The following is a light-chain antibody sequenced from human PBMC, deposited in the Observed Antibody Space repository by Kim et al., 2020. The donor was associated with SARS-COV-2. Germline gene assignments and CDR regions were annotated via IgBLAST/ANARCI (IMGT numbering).Light chain of an antibody. J-gene: IGLJ2*01. Sequence: LGASVKLTCTLSSGHSSYAIAWHQQQPEKGPRYLMKLNSDGSHSKGDGIPDRFSGSSSGAERYLTISSLQSEDEADYYCQPWGTVLFGVGTQLTVL. CDR1: SGHSSYA. CDR3: QPWGTVL. V-gene: IGLV4-69*01. CDR2: LNSDGSH.